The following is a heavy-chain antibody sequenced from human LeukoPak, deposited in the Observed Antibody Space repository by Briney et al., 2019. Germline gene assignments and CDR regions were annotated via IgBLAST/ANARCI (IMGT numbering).Heavy chain of an antibody. Sequence: GESLKISCMGSGYSFTTYWIGWVRQMPGKGLEWMGLIYPGDSDTRYSPSFQGQVTISADKSISTAYLQWSSLKASDTAIYYCARPQMITTGALGYWGQGTLVTVSS. V-gene: IGHV5-51*01. J-gene: IGHJ4*02. CDR2: IYPGDSDT. CDR1: GYSFTTYW. D-gene: IGHD3-16*01. CDR3: ARPQMITTGALGY.